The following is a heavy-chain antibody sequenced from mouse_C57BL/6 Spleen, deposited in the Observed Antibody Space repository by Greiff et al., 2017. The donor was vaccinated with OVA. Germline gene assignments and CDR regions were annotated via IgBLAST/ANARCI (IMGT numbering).Heavy chain of an antibody. D-gene: IGHD2-13*01. CDR1: GYTFTSYW. V-gene: IGHV1-50*01. CDR3: ASRPSDSDY. CDR2: IDPSDSYT. Sequence: VQLQQPGAELVKPGASVKLSCKASGYTFTSYWMQWVKQRPGQGLEWIGEIDPSDSYTNYNQKFKGKATLTVDTSSSTAYMQLSSLTSEDSAVYYGASRPSDSDYWGQGTTLTASS. J-gene: IGHJ2*01.